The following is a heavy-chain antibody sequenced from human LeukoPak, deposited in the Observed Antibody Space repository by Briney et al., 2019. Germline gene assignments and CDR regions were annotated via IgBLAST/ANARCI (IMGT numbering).Heavy chain of an antibody. Sequence: ASVKVSCKPSGYTFTDYAMNWVRQAPGQGLEWMGWINPNTGNPTYVQGFTGRFVFSLDTSVSTAYLQISSLKADDTAVYYCARAYQRLGGLSFPDQWGQGTLVTVSS. J-gene: IGHJ5*02. V-gene: IGHV7-4-1*02. CDR2: INPNTGNP. CDR3: ARAYQRLGGLSFPDQ. CDR1: GYTFTDYA. D-gene: IGHD3-16*02.